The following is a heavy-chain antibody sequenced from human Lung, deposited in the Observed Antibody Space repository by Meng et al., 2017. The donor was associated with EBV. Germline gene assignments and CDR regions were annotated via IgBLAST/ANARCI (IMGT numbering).Heavy chain of an antibody. CDR1: GGYIGSGDYY. CDR3: ARDRKHYGERGWFDP. J-gene: IGHJ5*02. CDR2: IYYSGST. D-gene: IGHD4-17*01. V-gene: IGHV4-30-4*01. Sequence: VERKGSGPGLGPPYQTLSLTCTVSGGYIGSGDYYCSWIRQPPGKGLEWIGYIYYSGSTYSNASLKSRVTISIDRSKNQFSLKLSSVTAADTAVYYCARDRKHYGERGWFDPWGQGTLVTVSS.